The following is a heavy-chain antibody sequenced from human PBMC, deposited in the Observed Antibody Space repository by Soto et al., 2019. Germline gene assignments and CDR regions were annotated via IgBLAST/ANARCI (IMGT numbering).Heavy chain of an antibody. J-gene: IGHJ4*02. CDR2: ITADNGNT. CDR3: ARDPLGDYYFDY. CDR1: GYNFVTFG. D-gene: IGHD4-17*01. Sequence: ASVKVSCKASGYNFVTFGVSWVRQAPGQRLEWMGWITADNGNTKYSQKFQGRATITRDTSASTAYMELSSLRSEDTAVYYCARDPLGDYYFDYWGQGTLVTVSS. V-gene: IGHV1-18*01.